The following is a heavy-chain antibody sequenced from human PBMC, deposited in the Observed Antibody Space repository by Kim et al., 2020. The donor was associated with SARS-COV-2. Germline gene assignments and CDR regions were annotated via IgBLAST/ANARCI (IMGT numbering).Heavy chain of an antibody. CDR2: IYYSGST. Sequence: SETLSLTCTVSGGSISSSSYYWGWIRQPPGKGLEWIGRIYYSGSTYYNSSLKSRVTISVDTSKNQFSLKLSSVTAADTAVYYCARPMTPQEGRGAVDAFDIWGQGTMVTVSS. CDR3: ARPMTPQEGRGAVDAFDI. D-gene: IGHD3-22*01. CDR1: GGSISSSSYY. V-gene: IGHV4-39*07. J-gene: IGHJ3*02.